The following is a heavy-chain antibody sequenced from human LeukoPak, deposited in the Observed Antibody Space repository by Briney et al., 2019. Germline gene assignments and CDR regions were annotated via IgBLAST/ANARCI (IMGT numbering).Heavy chain of an antibody. CDR2: IYTSGST. CDR3: ARRNYDYGIDY. J-gene: IGHJ4*02. V-gene: IGHV4-4*09. Sequence: SETLSLTCAVSGDSINNYYWSWIRQPPGKGLEWIGYIYTSGSTNYNPSLKSRVTISVDTSKNQFSLKLSSVTAADTAVYYCARRNYDYGIDYWGQGTLVTVSS. D-gene: IGHD4-17*01. CDR1: GDSINNYY.